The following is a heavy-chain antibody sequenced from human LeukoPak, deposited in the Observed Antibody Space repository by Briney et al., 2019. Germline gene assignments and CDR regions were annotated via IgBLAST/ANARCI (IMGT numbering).Heavy chain of an antibody. Sequence: ASVKVSCKASGYRFTDYYVRWVRQAPGRRLEWMAWINPNDGTTNYAQKFQGRVTMITDTSISTAYMELSNLRSDDTAGYYCARTSDYYNYYFDYWGQGSPVTVSS. CDR2: INPNDGTT. CDR1: GYRFTDYY. V-gene: IGHV1-2*02. D-gene: IGHD4-11*01. CDR3: ARTSDYYNYYFDY. J-gene: IGHJ4*02.